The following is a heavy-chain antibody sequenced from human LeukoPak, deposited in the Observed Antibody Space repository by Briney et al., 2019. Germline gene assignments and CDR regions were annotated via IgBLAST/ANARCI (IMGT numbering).Heavy chain of an antibody. V-gene: IGHV3-33*01. J-gene: IGHJ4*02. Sequence: PGGSLRLSCAASGFTFSSYGMHWVRQAPGKGLEWVAVIWYDGSNKYYADSVKGRFTISRDNSKNTLYLQMNSLRAEDTAVYYCAREGAAAGTDYWGQGTLVTVSS. CDR2: IWYDGSNK. CDR1: GFTFSSYG. CDR3: AREGAAAGTDY. D-gene: IGHD6-13*01.